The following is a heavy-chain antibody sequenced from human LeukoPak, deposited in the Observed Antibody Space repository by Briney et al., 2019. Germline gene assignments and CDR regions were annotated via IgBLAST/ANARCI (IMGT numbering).Heavy chain of an antibody. Sequence: GGSLRLSCVGSGFTFNSYGMHWVRQAPGKGLQWVAAITYDGSTRYHADSVKGRFTISRDNSKDTLYLQMNSLKIEDTATYYCARVHRYSQYESSGYYADSWGQGTLVTVSS. V-gene: IGHV3-30*03. CDR1: GFTFNSYG. D-gene: IGHD3-22*01. CDR3: ARVHRYSQYESSGYYADS. CDR2: ITYDGSTR. J-gene: IGHJ5*01.